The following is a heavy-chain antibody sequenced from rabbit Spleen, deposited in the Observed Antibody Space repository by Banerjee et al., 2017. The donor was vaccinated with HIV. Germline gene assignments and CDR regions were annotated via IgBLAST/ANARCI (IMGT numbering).Heavy chain of an antibody. CDR1: GVSFSSNYY. J-gene: IGHJ6*01. D-gene: IGHD8-1*01. CDR3: ARDTGSSFSSYGMDL. Sequence: QEQLVESGGGLVQPGGSLTLTCSASGVSFSSNYYMCWVRQAPGKGLEWIACIDTGSSGFTYFASWAKGRFTCSKTSSTTVTLQMTSLTAADTATYFCARDTGSSFSSYGMDLWGQGTLVTVS. V-gene: IGHV1S45*01. CDR2: IDTGSSGFT.